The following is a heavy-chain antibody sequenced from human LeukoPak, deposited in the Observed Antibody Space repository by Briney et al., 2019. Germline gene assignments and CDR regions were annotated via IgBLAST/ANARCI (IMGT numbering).Heavy chain of an antibody. J-gene: IGHJ6*03. CDR3: ARLSWPSSSTRNYYYYYYMDV. D-gene: IGHD6-6*01. V-gene: IGHV3-11*04. CDR1: GFTFSDYY. Sequence: PGGSLRLSCAASGFTFSDYYMGWIRQAPGKGLEWISYITNNGGAMFYADSLKGRLTIFRDNAKKSLYLQMNSLRPDDTALYYCARLSWPSSSTRNYYYYYYMDVWGKGTTVTVSS. CDR2: ITNNGGAM.